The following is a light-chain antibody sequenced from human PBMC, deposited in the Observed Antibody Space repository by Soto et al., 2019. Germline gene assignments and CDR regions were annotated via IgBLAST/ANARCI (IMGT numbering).Light chain of an antibody. CDR2: DAS. CDR3: QQYNSYFPYT. V-gene: IGKV1-5*01. Sequence: DIQMTQSLFTLSASVGDSVTITCRASERISSWLAWYQQKPGKVPKLLIYDASTLESGVPSRFSGSGFGTEFTLTISRLQPDDFATYYSQQYNSYFPYTFGQGTKVDI. CDR1: ERISSW. J-gene: IGKJ2*01.